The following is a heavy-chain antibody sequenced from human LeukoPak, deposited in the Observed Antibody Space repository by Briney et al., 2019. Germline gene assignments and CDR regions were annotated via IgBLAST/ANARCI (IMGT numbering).Heavy chain of an antibody. CDR3: ARDRVWYDSSGAITRGDY. CDR2: ISSSSSTI. D-gene: IGHD3-22*01. Sequence: VQPGGSLRLSCAASGFTFSSYAMSWVRQAPGKGLEWVSYISSSSSTIYYADSVKGRFTISRDNAKNSLYLQMNSLRAEDTAVYYCARDRVWYDSSGAITRGDYWGQGTLVTVSS. CDR1: GFTFSSYA. J-gene: IGHJ4*02. V-gene: IGHV3-48*01.